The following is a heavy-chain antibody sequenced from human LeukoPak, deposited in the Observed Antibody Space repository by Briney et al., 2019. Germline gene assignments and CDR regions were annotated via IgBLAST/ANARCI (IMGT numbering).Heavy chain of an antibody. CDR2: INWNGGSI. D-gene: IGHD3-22*01. J-gene: IGHJ3*01. CDR1: GFTFDDYG. Sequence: GGSLRLSCAASGFTFDDYGMSWVRQAPGKGLEWVSGINWNGGSIGYADSVKGRFTISRDNAKNSLYLQMNSLRAEDTAVYYCARRRSSGYLVVFDLWGQGTMVSVSS. CDR3: ARRRSSGYLVVFDL. V-gene: IGHV3-20*04.